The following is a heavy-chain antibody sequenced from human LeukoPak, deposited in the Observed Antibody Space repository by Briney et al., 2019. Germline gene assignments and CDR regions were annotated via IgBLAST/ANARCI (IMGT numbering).Heavy chain of an antibody. V-gene: IGHV5-51*01. CDR2: IYAGDADT. J-gene: IGHJ4*02. CDR1: GHTFSTDW. Sequence: GDSLKISCRGSGHTFSTDWIAWVRQMPGKGLEWMGVIYAGDADTRYSPSFQGQVTISADKSLNTAYLQWTNLKASDTAMYYSARFRGELMDGFDFWGQGTLVTVSS. CDR3: ARFRGELMDGFDF. D-gene: IGHD1-7*01.